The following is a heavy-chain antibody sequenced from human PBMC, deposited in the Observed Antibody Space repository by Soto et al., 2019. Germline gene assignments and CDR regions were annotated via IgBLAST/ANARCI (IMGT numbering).Heavy chain of an antibody. CDR3: ARGGYSSTWSNLLDRSDLDV. Sequence: QVQLVQSGAEAKKPGSSVKVSCKTSGGTFSSYAISWVRQAPGQGLEWMGGIVPLFRTTNYAQKFQGRVTITADTSTYTGYMELSGLRSGDTAVYYCARGGYSSTWSNLLDRSDLDVWGQGTTVTVSS. V-gene: IGHV1-69*06. D-gene: IGHD6-13*01. J-gene: IGHJ6*02. CDR2: IVPLFRTT. CDR1: GGTFSSYA.